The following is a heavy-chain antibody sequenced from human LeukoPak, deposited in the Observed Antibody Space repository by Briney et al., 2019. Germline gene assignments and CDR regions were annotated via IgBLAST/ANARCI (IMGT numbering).Heavy chain of an antibody. CDR2: IWFDGIRK. J-gene: IGHJ3*02. CDR1: GFTLSSYG. D-gene: IGHD3-22*01. Sequence: GRSLRLSCAASGFTLSSYGMHWVRQVPGKGLEWVAAIWFDGIRKYYADSVKGRLTISRDNSKNTLYLQMNSLRAEDTAVYYCARDLEDSSPFGAFDMWGQGTMVTVSS. CDR3: ARDLEDSSPFGAFDM. V-gene: IGHV3-33*01.